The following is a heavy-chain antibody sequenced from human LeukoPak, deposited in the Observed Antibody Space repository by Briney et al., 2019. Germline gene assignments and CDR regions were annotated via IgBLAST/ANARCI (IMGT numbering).Heavy chain of an antibody. CDR2: IYHSGST. CDR3: ARDLGPSHGVYSSGYYFYY. D-gene: IGHD3-22*01. J-gene: IGHJ4*02. CDR1: GDSISSSGYY. Sequence: SETLSLTCTVSGDSISSSGYYWGWIRQPPGKGLEWIGSIYHSGSTYYNPSLKSRVTISVDTSKNQFSLKLSSVTAADTAVYYCARDLGPSHGVYSSGYYFYYWGQGTLVTVSS. V-gene: IGHV4-39*07.